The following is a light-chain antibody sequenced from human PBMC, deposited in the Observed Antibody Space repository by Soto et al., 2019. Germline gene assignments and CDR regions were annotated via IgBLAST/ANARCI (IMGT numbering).Light chain of an antibody. CDR1: STDVGDFNY. CDR3: SSYSSSTTHVV. V-gene: IGLV2-14*03. Sequence: QSALTQPASVSGSPGRSVTISCTGTSTDVGDFNYVSWYQHLPGRAPKLIIYDVTNRPSGISYRFSASKSGRTASLTISVLQAEDEADYYCSSYSSSTTHVVFGGVTKLTVL. CDR2: DVT. J-gene: IGLJ2*01.